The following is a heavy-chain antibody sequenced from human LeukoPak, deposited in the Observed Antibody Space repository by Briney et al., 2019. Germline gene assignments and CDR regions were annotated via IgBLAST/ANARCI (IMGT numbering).Heavy chain of an antibody. V-gene: IGHV1-46*01. CDR1: GYTFTSYY. D-gene: IGHD3-22*01. CDR3: ARDLDYDSSGSGFDI. CDR2: INPTGDST. Sequence: ASVKVSCKASGYTFTSYYMHWVRQAPGQGLEWMGLINPTGDSTGYAQKFQGRVTMTRDMSTSTDYLELSSLRGEDTAVYYCARDLDYDSSGSGFDIWGQGTMVTVSS. J-gene: IGHJ3*02.